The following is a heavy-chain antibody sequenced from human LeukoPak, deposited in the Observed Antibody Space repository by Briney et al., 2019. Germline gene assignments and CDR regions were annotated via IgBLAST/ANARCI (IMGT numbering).Heavy chain of an antibody. V-gene: IGHV3-30*18. CDR1: GFTFRTYD. CDR3: ANGFDMTTVTATDY. Sequence: PGGSLRLSCAVSGFTFRTYDMHWVRQAPGKGLEWVAVVSYDGSNKYYADSVKGRFTISRDNSKHTLYLQMNSLRTEDTAVYFCANGFDMTTVTATDYWGQGTLVTVSS. CDR2: VSYDGSNK. D-gene: IGHD4-17*01. J-gene: IGHJ4*02.